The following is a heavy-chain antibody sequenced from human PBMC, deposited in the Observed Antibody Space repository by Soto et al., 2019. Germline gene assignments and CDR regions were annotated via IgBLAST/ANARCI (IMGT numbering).Heavy chain of an antibody. D-gene: IGHD3-16*02. V-gene: IGHV4-59*01. CDR3: ARSDYDYIWGSYRPYYFDY. CDR2: IYYSGST. J-gene: IGHJ4*02. Sequence: QVQLQESGPGLVKPSETLSLTCTVSGGSISSYYWSWIRQPPGKGLEWIGYIYYSGSTNSNPSLKSRVTISVDTSKNQFSLKLSSVTAADTAVYYCARSDYDYIWGSYRPYYFDYWGQGTLVTVSS. CDR1: GGSISSYY.